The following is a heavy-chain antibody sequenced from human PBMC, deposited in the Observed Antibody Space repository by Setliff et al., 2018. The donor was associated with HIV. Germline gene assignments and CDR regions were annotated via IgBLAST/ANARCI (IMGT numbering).Heavy chain of an antibody. CDR3: ARGSRQLTIFGVVFKTNYYFMDV. Sequence: SETLSLTCIVSGDSVTGYHWNWIRQSAGKGLQWIGRIYDSGSTKYNPSLKSRVTMSLDTSKNQFSLTLNSVTAADTAVYYCARGSRQLTIFGVVFKTNYYFMDVWGKGTAVTVSS. D-gene: IGHD3-3*01. CDR1: GDSVTGYH. J-gene: IGHJ6*03. V-gene: IGHV4-4*07. CDR2: IYDSGST.